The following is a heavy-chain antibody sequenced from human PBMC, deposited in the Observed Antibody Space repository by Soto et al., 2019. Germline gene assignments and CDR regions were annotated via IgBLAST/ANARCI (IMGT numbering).Heavy chain of an antibody. CDR2: IIPVLGVT. V-gene: IGHV1-69*08. J-gene: IGHJ6*02. CDR3: ARDENYQYYVMDV. CDR1: GGTFRHYT. Sequence: QVQLVQSGAEVKKPGSSVKVSCKVSGGTFRHYTISWVRQAPGQGREWMGRIIPVLGVTNHAQKFQGRVTITADKSTGTAYMELSSLRSEDTAMYYCARDENYQYYVMDVWGQGTTVTVSS.